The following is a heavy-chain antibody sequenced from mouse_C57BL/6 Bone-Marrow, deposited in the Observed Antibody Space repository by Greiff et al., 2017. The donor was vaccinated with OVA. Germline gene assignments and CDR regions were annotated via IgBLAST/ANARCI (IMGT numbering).Heavy chain of an antibody. CDR1: GYAFSSYW. V-gene: IGHV1-80*01. CDR2: IYPGDGDT. D-gene: IGHD1-1*01. CDR3: ASGLITAH. Sequence: QVQLQQSGAELVKPGASVKISCKASGYAFSSYWMNWVKQRPGKGLEWIGQIYPGDGDTNYNGKFKGKATLTADKSSNTAYLQLSSLTSEDTAIYYCASGLITAHWGQGTTLTVSS. J-gene: IGHJ2*01.